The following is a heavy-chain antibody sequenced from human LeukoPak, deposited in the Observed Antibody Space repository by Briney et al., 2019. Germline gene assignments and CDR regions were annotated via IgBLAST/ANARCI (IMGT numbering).Heavy chain of an antibody. V-gene: IGHV4-34*01. CDR3: ARSRRAFDI. Sequence: SETLSLTCAVYGGSFSGYYWSWIRQPPGKGLEWIGEINHSGSPNYNPSLKSRVTISVDTSKNQFSLKLSSVTAADTAVYYCARSRRAFDIWGQGTMVTVSS. J-gene: IGHJ3*02. CDR1: GGSFSGYY. CDR2: INHSGSP.